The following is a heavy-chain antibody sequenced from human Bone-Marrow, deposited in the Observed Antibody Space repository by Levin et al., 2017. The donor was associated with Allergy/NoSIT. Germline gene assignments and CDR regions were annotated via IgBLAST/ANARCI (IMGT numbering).Heavy chain of an antibody. CDR3: AKGNFGVVAATPPTAYYMDV. D-gene: IGHD2-15*01. Sequence: PGGSLRLSCAVSGFTFSRYAMTWVRQAPGKGLEWVSVISGSGGSTYYADSVKGRITISRDNSRNTLYLQMNSLRGEDTAVYYCAKGNFGVVAATPPTAYYMDVWGKGTTVTVSS. V-gene: IGHV3-23*01. CDR2: ISGSGGST. J-gene: IGHJ6*03. CDR1: GFTFSRYA.